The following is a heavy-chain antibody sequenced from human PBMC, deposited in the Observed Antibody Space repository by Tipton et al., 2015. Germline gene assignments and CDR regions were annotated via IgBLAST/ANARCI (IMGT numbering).Heavy chain of an antibody. CDR1: GFMFSYYS. CDR3: AGDRTGGNSAVDY. V-gene: IGHV3-48*02. J-gene: IGHJ4*02. D-gene: IGHD4-23*01. CDR2: ISARSDII. Sequence: SLRLSCEASGFMFSYYSMNWVRQAPGKGLEWVSYISARSDIIYYADSVKGRFTISRDNAKNSLYLQMDSLRDEDTAFYYCAGDRTGGNSAVDYWGQGTLVTVSS.